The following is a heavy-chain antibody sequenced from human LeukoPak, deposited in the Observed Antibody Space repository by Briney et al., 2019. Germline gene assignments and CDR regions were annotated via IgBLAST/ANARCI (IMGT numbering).Heavy chain of an antibody. J-gene: IGHJ4*02. CDR1: GYTFTSYD. V-gene: IGHV1-8*01. D-gene: IGHD6-13*01. CDR2: MNPNSGNT. CDR3: AGVAAAGTLPDY. Sequence: ASVKVSCKASGYTFTSYDINWVRQATGQGLEWMGWMNPNSGNTGYAQKFQGRVTMTRNTSISTAYMELSSLRSEDTAVYYCAGVAAAGTLPDYWGQGTLVTVSS.